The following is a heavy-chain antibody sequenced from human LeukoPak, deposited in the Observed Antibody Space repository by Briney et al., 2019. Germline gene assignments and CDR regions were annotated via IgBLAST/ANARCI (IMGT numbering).Heavy chain of an antibody. V-gene: IGHV4-38-2*01. J-gene: IGHJ4*02. CDR2: IYRDGTT. CDR3: AGFFARGGSFDY. Sequence: SETLSLTCAVGGYSISSGYYWGWVRQPPGKGLEWIGSIYRDGTTFHNPSLKSRVTISVDTAKNQFSLKLSPVTAADPAVYFCAGFFARGGSFDYWGQGTLVTVSS. D-gene: IGHD3-16*01. CDR1: GYSISSGYY.